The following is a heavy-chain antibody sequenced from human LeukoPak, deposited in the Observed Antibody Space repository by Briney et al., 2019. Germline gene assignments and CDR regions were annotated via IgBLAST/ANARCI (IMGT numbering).Heavy chain of an antibody. D-gene: IGHD4-17*01. J-gene: IGHJ4*02. Sequence: SETLSLTCTVSGGSISSGGYYWSWIRQHPGKGLEWIGYIYYSGSTYYNPSLKSRVTISVDTSKNQFSLKLSSVTSADTAVYYCARVPIDGDPYFDYWGQGTLVTVSS. CDR2: IYYSGST. CDR1: GGSISSGGYY. CDR3: ARVPIDGDPYFDY. V-gene: IGHV4-31*03.